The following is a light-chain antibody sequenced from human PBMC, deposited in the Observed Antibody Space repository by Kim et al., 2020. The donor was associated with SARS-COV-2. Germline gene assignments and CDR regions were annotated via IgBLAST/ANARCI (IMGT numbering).Light chain of an antibody. CDR3: QQLNSYPIT. V-gene: IGKV1-9*01. Sequence: AAVGDRVTIACRASQGITSYLAWYQQKPGKAPKLLIYAASTLQSGVPSRFSGSGSGTDFTLTITSLQPEDFATYYCQQLNSYPITCGQGTRLEIK. CDR2: AAS. J-gene: IGKJ5*01. CDR1: QGITSY.